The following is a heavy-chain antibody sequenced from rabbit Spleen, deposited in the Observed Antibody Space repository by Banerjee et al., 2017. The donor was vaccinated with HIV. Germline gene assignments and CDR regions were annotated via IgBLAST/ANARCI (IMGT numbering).Heavy chain of an antibody. J-gene: IGHJ4*01. Sequence: QEQLEESGGGLVKPGGSLTLTCKASGFSFSDRDVMCWVRQAPGKGLEWIACINTATGKPVYASWAKGRFTISKTSSTTVTLQMTSLTAADTATYFCARDLVGVIGWNFYLWGPGTLVTVS. CDR1: GFSFSDRDV. V-gene: IGHV1S45*01. D-gene: IGHD1-1*01. CDR3: ARDLVGVIGWNFYL. CDR2: INTATGKP.